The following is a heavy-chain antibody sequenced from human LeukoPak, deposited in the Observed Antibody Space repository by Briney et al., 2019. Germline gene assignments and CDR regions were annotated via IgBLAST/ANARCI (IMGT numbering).Heavy chain of an antibody. CDR2: ISGSGANT. J-gene: IGHJ4*02. CDR3: AKEGAGYTNPYYFDY. V-gene: IGHV3-23*01. D-gene: IGHD3-16*02. CDR1: GFTFSTYA. Sequence: GGSLRLSCAASGFTFSTYAMSWVHQAPGKGLEWVSTISGSGANTYYADSVRGRFTISRDNSKNTLYLHMNSPRAEDTAVYYCAKEGAGYTNPYYFDYWGQGTLVTVSS.